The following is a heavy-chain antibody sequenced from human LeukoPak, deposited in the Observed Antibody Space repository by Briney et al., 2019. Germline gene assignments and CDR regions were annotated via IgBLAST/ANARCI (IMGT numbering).Heavy chain of an antibody. CDR2: IYYTGST. D-gene: IGHD3-10*01. J-gene: IGHJ6*03. Sequence: SETLSLTCTVSGGSISSSGYYWGWIRQPPGKGLEWIGTIYYTGSTYYNPSLRSRVTISVDTSKNQFSLKLSSVTAADTAVYYCARGLNYYGSGSDYMDVWGKGTTVIVSS. CDR1: GGSISSSGYY. CDR3: ARGLNYYGSGSDYMDV. V-gene: IGHV4-39*07.